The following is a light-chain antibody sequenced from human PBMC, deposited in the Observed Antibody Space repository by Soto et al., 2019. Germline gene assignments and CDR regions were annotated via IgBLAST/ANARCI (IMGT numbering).Light chain of an antibody. CDR1: SSDVGGYNY. Sequence: QSVLTQPASVSGSPGQSITISCTGTSSDVGGYNYVSWYQSHPGEAPKLIIYDVSNRPSGVSDRFSGSKSGNTASLTISGLQAEVEADYCCSSYTSSISYVFGTGTKVTVL. CDR3: SSYTSSISYV. J-gene: IGLJ1*01. CDR2: DVS. V-gene: IGLV2-14*03.